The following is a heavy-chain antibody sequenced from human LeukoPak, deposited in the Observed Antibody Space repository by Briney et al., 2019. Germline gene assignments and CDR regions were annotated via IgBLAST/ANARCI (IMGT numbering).Heavy chain of an antibody. CDR3: ARDAWRRAFNYGMDV. CDR2: ISWSSGNI. V-gene: IGHV3-9*01. Sequence: GRSLRLSCAASGFTFEDYAMHWVRQVPGKGLEWVAGISWSSGNIGYAESVKGRCTISRDNAENTLHLQMNSLRTEDTALYFCARDAWRRAFNYGMDVWGQGTTVAVSS. J-gene: IGHJ6*02. CDR1: GFTFEDYA. D-gene: IGHD5-12*01.